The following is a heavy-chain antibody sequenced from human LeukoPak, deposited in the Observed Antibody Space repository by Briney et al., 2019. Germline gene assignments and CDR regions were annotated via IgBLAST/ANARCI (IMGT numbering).Heavy chain of an antibody. Sequence: SETLSLTCTVSGGSLSSYYWSWIRQPPGKGLEWIGGINHSGSTKSTPSPTSRGTISVDTSKNQFSLKLSSVTAADTAVYYCARRVGRVFGERTYYYNYMDVWGKGTTVTIS. CDR1: GGSLSSYY. V-gene: IGHV4-34*01. D-gene: IGHD3-10*02. CDR2: INHSGST. J-gene: IGHJ6*03. CDR3: ARRVGRVFGERTYYYNYMDV.